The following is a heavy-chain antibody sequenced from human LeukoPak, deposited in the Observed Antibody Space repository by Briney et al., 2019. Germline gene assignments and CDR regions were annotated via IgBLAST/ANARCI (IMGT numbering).Heavy chain of an antibody. Sequence: GGSLRLSCGASDHIFSTYWMSWVRQAPGKGPEWVANIKQDGSEKYYLDSVEGRFTISRDHAKNSVYLQMNSLRAEDTAVYYCATDRGRFDYWGQGTLVTVSS. V-gene: IGHV3-7*01. CDR3: ATDRGRFDY. CDR2: IKQDGSEK. D-gene: IGHD3-10*01. J-gene: IGHJ4*02. CDR1: DHIFSTYW.